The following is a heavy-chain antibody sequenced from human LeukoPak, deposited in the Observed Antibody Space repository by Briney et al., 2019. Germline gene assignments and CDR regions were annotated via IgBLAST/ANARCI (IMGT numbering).Heavy chain of an antibody. D-gene: IGHD3-22*01. CDR1: GYTFTGYY. Sequence: GASVKVSCKASGYTFTGYYMHWVRQAPGQGLEWMGWINPNSGGTNYAQKFQGRVTMTRDTSISTAYMELSRLRSDDTAVYYCARDRAYDSSGNYRDYWGQGTLVTVSS. J-gene: IGHJ4*02. CDR3: ARDRAYDSSGNYRDY. V-gene: IGHV1-2*02. CDR2: INPNSGGT.